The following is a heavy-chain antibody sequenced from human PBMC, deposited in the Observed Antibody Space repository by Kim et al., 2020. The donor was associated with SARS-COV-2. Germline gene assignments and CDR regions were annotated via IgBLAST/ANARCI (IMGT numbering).Heavy chain of an antibody. J-gene: IGHJ1*01. V-gene: IGHV3-23*01. CDR3: AKGPAAGIWYADYFQH. Sequence: DSVKGRFTISRDNSKNTLYVQMNNLRAEDTAVYYCAKGPAAGIWYADYFQHWGQGTLVTVSS. D-gene: IGHD6-13*01.